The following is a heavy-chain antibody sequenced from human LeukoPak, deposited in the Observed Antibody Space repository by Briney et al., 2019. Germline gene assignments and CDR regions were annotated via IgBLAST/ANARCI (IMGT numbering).Heavy chain of an antibody. CDR3: AREAAGTIYYYGMDV. D-gene: IGHD6-13*01. J-gene: IGHJ6*02. Sequence: PGGSLRLSCAASGFTFSSHWMHWVRQAPGKGLVWVSRINSDGSSTSYADSVKGRFTISRDNAKNTLYLQMNSLRAEDTAVYYCAREAAGTIYYYGMDVWGQGTTVTVSS. CDR1: GFTFSSHW. V-gene: IGHV3-74*01. CDR2: INSDGSST.